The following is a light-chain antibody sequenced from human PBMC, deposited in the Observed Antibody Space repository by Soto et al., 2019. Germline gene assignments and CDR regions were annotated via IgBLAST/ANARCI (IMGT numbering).Light chain of an antibody. CDR1: ESVNNK. Sequence: EIVMTQCPANLSVSPGEXVXXPCRASESVNNKLEWFKQKFGQPKRLIIYDVYKRANGIPDRLSGSGSGKEFTLTISSLQSEDSAVYYCQQYNNWHPYTFGQGTRLEIK. CDR3: QQYNNWHPYT. V-gene: IGKV3-15*01. J-gene: IGKJ5*01. CDR2: DVY.